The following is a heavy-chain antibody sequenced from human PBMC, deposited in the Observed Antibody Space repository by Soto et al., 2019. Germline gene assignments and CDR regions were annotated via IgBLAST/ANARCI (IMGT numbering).Heavy chain of an antibody. CDR1: GGTFSSYA. J-gene: IGHJ6*02. CDR2: IIPIFGTA. V-gene: IGHV1-69*13. CDR3: ARDRRAARRYVSYYGMDV. Sequence: SVKVSCKASGGTFSSYAISWVRQAPGQGLEWMGGIIPIFGTANYAQKFQGRVTITADESTSTAYMELSSLRSEDTAVYYCARDRRAARRYVSYYGMDVWGQGTTVTVSS. D-gene: IGHD6-6*01.